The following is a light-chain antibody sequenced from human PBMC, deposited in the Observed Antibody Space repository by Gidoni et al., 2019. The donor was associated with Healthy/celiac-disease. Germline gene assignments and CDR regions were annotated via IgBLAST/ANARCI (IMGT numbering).Light chain of an antibody. J-gene: IGLJ2*01. Sequence: QAGLTQPPSVSTGLRQTATLTCTGNSNNVGNQGAAWLQQHQGHPPKLLSYRNNNRPSGISDRLSASRSGNTASLTITGLQPEDEADYYCSAWDSSLSAVVFGGGTKLT. CDR2: RNN. CDR3: SAWDSSLSAVV. CDR1: SNNVGNQG. V-gene: IGLV10-54*01.